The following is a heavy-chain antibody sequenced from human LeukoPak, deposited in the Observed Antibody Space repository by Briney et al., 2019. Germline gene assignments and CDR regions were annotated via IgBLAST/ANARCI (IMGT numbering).Heavy chain of an antibody. V-gene: IGHV5-51*01. CDR3: ARLDTSGSDYFQY. Sequence: GESLKISCKGSGHSFSNYWIAWVRQMPGKGLEWMGLIYPVDSDTRYSPSFQGQVPISADKSISTAYLQWSSLKASDTAMYFCARLDTSGSDYFQYWGQGALVTVSS. D-gene: IGHD6-19*01. CDR2: IYPVDSDT. CDR1: GHSFSNYW. J-gene: IGHJ1*01.